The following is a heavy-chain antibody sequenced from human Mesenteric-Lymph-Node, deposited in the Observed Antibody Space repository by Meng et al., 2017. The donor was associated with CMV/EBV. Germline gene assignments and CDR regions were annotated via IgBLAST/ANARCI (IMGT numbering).Heavy chain of an antibody. D-gene: IGHD6-19*01. J-gene: IGHJ5*02. CDR2: VHYTGST. CDR1: GDSISSFYY. Sequence: GWGPGQVKPSETLSLTCTVSGDSISSFYYWGWIRQPPGRGLEWIGSVHYTGSTYYSPSLKSRVTVSVDTSKNQFSLRLTSVTAADTAVYYCARPFPSWQSPRLDPFGAWGQGTLVTVSS. CDR3: ARPFPSWQSPRLDPFGA. V-gene: IGHV4-39*01.